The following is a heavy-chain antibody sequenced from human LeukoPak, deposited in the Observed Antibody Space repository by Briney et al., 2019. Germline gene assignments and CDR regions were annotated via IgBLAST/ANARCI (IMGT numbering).Heavy chain of an antibody. D-gene: IGHD3-10*01. Sequence: GGSLRLSCAASGFPFSNYWMSWVRQAPGKGLEWVATMKEGGGEINYVDSVKGRFTISRDNAKNSLYLQLNSLRVDDTAVYYCARDRGYPTFDYWAQRTLVTVSS. CDR1: GFPFSNYW. V-gene: IGHV3-7*01. CDR2: MKEGGGEI. CDR3: ARDRGYPTFDY. J-gene: IGHJ4*02.